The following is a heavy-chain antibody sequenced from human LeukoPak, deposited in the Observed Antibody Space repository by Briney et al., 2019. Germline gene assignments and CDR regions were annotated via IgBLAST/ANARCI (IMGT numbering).Heavy chain of an antibody. J-gene: IGHJ5*02. V-gene: IGHV1-2*02. CDR1: GYTFTSYG. D-gene: IGHD3-10*01. CDR2: INPDSGGT. Sequence: ASVKVSCKASGYTFTSYGISWVRQAPGQGLEWMGWINPDSGGTNYAQKFQGRVTVTRDTSISTAYMQLSRLRSDDTAVYYCARAMVRGLIITNWLDPWGQGTLVTVSS. CDR3: ARAMVRGLIITNWLDP.